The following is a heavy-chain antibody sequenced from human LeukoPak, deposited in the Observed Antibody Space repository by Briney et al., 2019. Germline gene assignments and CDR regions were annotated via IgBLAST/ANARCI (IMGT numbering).Heavy chain of an antibody. CDR1: GGTFSSYA. V-gene: IGHV1-69*05. CDR3: ATWDPYYCSSTSCYPAFDI. Sequence: VASVKVSCKASGGTFSSYAISWVRQAPGQGLEWMGGIILIFGTANYAQKFQGRVTITTDESTSTAYMELSSLRSEDTAVYYCATWDPYYCSSTSCYPAFDIWGQGTMVTVSS. D-gene: IGHD2-2*01. J-gene: IGHJ3*02. CDR2: IILIFGTA.